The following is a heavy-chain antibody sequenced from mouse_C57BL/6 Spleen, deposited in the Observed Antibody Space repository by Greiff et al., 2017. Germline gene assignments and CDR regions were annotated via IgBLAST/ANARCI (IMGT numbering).Heavy chain of an antibody. J-gene: IGHJ1*03. CDR3: ARRGYGSSYDGWYFDV. D-gene: IGHD1-1*01. V-gene: IGHV5-17*01. CDR1: GFTFSDYG. Sequence: EVQLVESGGGLVKPGASLKLSCAASGFTFSDYGMHWVRQAPEKGLEWVAYISSGSSTIYYADTVKGRFTISGDNAKNTLFLQMTSLRSEDTAMYCCARRGYGSSYDGWYFDVWGTGTTVTVSS. CDR2: ISSGSSTI.